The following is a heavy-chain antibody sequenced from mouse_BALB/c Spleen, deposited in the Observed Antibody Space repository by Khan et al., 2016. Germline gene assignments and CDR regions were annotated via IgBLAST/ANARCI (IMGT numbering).Heavy chain of an antibody. D-gene: IGHD2-4*01. V-gene: IGHV9-3*02. CDR2: IDTNTGEP. Sequence: QIQLVQSGPELKKPGETVKISCKASGYSFTNYGMNWVKQAPGKGLKWMGWIDTNTGEPTYAEEFKGRFAFSLETSAITAYLQINNLKNDDAASYFCARWGDDYAWFAYWGQGTLGTVSA. J-gene: IGHJ3*01. CDR1: GYSFTNYG. CDR3: ARWGDDYAWFAY.